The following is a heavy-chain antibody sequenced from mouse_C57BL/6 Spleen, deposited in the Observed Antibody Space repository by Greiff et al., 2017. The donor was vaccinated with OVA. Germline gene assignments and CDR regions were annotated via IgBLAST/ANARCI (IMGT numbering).Heavy chain of an antibody. CDR2: INPNNGGT. Sequence: VHVKQSGPELVKPGASVKMSCKASGYTFTDYNMHWVKQSHGKSLEWIGYINPNNGGTSYNQKFKGKATLTVNKSSSTAYMELRSLTSEDSAVYYCAREGLGFDYWGQGTTLTVSS. CDR1: GYTFTDYN. V-gene: IGHV1-22*01. D-gene: IGHD4-1*01. J-gene: IGHJ2*01. CDR3: AREGLGFDY.